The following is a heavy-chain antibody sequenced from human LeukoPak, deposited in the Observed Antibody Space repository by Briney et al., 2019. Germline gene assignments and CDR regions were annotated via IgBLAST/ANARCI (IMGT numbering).Heavy chain of an antibody. CDR3: ARDSSYPYYFDY. CDR1: GYTFTGYF. CDR2: INPNSGGT. J-gene: IGHJ4*02. Sequence: GASVKVSCKASGYTFTGYFIHWVRQAPGQGLEWMGRINPNSGGTDYTQKFQGRVTMTRDTSISTAYMELTRLRSGDTAVYYCARDSSYPYYFDYWGQGTLVTVSS. V-gene: IGHV1-2*06. D-gene: IGHD3-16*02.